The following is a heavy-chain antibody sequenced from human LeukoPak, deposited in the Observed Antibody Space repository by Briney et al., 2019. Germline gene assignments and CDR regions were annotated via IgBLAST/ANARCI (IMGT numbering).Heavy chain of an antibody. CDR2: IKSKTDGGTT. D-gene: IGHD6-19*01. CDR3: ARDSGEYRSEWYFDL. J-gene: IGHJ2*01. V-gene: IGHV3-15*01. Sequence: PGGSLRLSCAASGFIFTNACMSWVRQAPGKGLEWVGRIKSKTDGGTTDYAAPVKGRFTISRDNSKNTLYVQMHSLRAEDTAAYYCARDSGEYRSEWYFDLWGRGTLVTVPS. CDR1: GFIFTNAC.